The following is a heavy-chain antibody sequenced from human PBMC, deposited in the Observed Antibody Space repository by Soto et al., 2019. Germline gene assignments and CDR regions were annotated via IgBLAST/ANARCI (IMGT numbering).Heavy chain of an antibody. CDR1: GFTFSSYA. V-gene: IGHV3-30-3*01. D-gene: IGHD3-22*01. CDR2: ISYDGSNK. Sequence: QVQLVESVGGVVQPGRSLRLSCAASGFTFSSYAMHWVRQAPGKGLEWVAVISYDGSNKYYADSVKGRFTVSRDNSKNTLYLQMNSLRAEDTAVYYCARGIRNYYDSSGYYSANDYWGQGTLVTVSS. CDR3: ARGIRNYYDSSGYYSANDY. J-gene: IGHJ4*02.